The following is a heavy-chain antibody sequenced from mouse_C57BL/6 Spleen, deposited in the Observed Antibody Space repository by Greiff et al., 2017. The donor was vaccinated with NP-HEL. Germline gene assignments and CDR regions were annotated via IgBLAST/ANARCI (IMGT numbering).Heavy chain of an antibody. J-gene: IGHJ2*01. CDR2: IDPNSGGT. V-gene: IGHV1-72*01. CDR1: GYTFTSYW. Sequence: VQLQQSGAELVKPGASVKLSCKASGYTFTSYWMHWVKQRPGRGLEWIGRIDPNSGGTKYNEKFKSKATLTVDKPSSTAYMQLSSLTSEDSAVYYCAREVGITTVVAFDYWGQSTTLTVSS. CDR3: AREVGITTVVAFDY. D-gene: IGHD1-1*01.